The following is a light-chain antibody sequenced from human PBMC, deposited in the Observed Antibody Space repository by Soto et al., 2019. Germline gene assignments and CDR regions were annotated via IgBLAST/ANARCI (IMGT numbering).Light chain of an antibody. V-gene: IGKV1-9*01. CDR3: QQLSRYPLT. CDR2: SAS. Sequence: DIQLTQSPSVLSASVGDTVTITCRASQALSNYLAWYQQEPGKAPDLLIYSASTLQSGVPSRFSGSGSETEFSLTIRALQPEDFATYYCQQLSRYPLTFGGGTRWIS. CDR1: QALSNY. J-gene: IGKJ4*01.